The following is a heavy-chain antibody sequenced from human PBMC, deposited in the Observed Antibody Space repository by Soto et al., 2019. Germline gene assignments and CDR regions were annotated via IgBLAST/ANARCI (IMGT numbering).Heavy chain of an antibody. D-gene: IGHD1-26*01. Sequence: ASVKVSGKASGYTFTSYYMHWVRQAPGQGLEWMGIINPSGGSTSYAQKFQGRVTMTRDTSTSTVYMELSSLRSEDTAVYYCARDRGRSGSYYDGRHALWVHWGQGTMVTVSS. CDR2: INPSGGST. V-gene: IGHV1-46*01. J-gene: IGHJ3*01. CDR1: GYTFTSYY. CDR3: ARDRGRSGSYYDGRHALWVH.